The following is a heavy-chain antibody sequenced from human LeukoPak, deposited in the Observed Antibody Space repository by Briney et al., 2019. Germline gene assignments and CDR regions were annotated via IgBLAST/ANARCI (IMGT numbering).Heavy chain of an antibody. D-gene: IGHD6-13*01. V-gene: IGHV3-30*02. CDR2: IRYDGSNK. J-gene: IGHJ4*02. CDR1: GFTFSSSG. CDR3: AKDRAFFSSRLFDY. Sequence: GGSLRVSCAASGFTFSSSGMHWVRQAPGRGLEWVAFIRYDGSNKFYADSVEGRFTISRDNSKNTLYLQMNSLRAEDTAVYYCAKDRAFFSSRLFDYWGQGTLVTVSS.